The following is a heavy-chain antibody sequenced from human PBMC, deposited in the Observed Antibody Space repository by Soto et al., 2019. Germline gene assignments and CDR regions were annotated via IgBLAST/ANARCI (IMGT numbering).Heavy chain of an antibody. D-gene: IGHD3-10*01. CDR1: GFTFDDYA. V-gene: IGHV3-9*01. J-gene: IGHJ4*02. Sequence: EVQLVESGGGLVQPGRSLRLSCAASGFTFDDYAMHWVRQAPGKGLEWVSGISWNSGSIGYADSVKGRFTISSDNAKNSLYLQMNSLRAEDTALYYCANDNYGSGEIGYWGQGTLVTVSS. CDR2: ISWNSGSI. CDR3: ANDNYGSGEIGY.